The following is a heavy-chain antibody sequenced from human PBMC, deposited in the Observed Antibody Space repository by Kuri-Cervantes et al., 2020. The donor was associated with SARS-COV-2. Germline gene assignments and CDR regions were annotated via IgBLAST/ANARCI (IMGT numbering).Heavy chain of an antibody. V-gene: IGHV3-30*18. Sequence: GESLKISCAASGFTFSSYSMNWVRQAPGKGLEWVAFISYDGNNKKCIASGKGRFTISRDNSQNKLYLQMRSLRPEDTAMYYCAKDGAGAHDFWGQGTLVTVSS. CDR3: AKDGAGAHDF. CDR1: GFTFSSYS. D-gene: IGHD4/OR15-4a*01. CDR2: ISYDGNNK. J-gene: IGHJ4*02.